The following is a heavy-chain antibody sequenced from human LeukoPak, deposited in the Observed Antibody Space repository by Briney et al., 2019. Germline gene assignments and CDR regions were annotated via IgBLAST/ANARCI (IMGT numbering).Heavy chain of an antibody. CDR1: GGSISSYY. J-gene: IGHJ6*03. CDR3: ARGGHFFDV. CDR2: IYTTGST. D-gene: IGHD3-16*01. V-gene: IGHV4-4*07. Sequence: SETLSLTCTVSGGSISSYYWRWLRQPAGKGLECLGVIYTTGSTNYNPSLKSRVTVSRDASKNHFSLKLTSVTAADTAVYYCARGGHFFDVWGKGTTVTVSS.